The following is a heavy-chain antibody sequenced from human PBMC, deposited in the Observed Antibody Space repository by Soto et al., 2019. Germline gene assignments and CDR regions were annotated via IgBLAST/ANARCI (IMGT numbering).Heavy chain of an antibody. J-gene: IGHJ4*02. Sequence: QVPLVESGGGVVQPGTSLRLSCAASGFTFSRHGMHWVRQTPGKGLEWLAVILNDASGHWYADSVKGRFTISRDNFENTLYLQMNGLRLEDTAMYYCARDDDCPDNGFDYWGQGTLVTVSS. V-gene: IGHV3-33*01. D-gene: IGHD2-21*02. CDR2: ILNDASGH. CDR3: ARDDDCPDNGFDY. CDR1: GFTFSRHG.